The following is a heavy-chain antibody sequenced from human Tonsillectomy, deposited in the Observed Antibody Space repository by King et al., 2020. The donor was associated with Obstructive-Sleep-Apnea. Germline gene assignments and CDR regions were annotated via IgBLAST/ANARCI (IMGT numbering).Heavy chain of an antibody. CDR2: ISSSSSYL. D-gene: IGHD3-22*01. CDR3: AGDGYYYDSSGSYYFDY. V-gene: IGHV3-21*01. J-gene: IGHJ4*02. CDR1: GFTVSDYY. Sequence: VQLVESGGGLVKPGGSLRLSCAASGFTVSDYYMNWVRQAPGKGLQGVSSISSSSSYLYNADSAKGRFTISRDNAKNSLYLQMNSLRVEDTAVYYCAGDGYYYDSSGSYYFDYWGQGTLVTVSS.